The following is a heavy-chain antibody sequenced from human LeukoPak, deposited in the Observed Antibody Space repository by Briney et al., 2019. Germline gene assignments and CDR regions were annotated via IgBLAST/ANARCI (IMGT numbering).Heavy chain of an antibody. Sequence: SETLSLTCTVSGGSISSYYWSWIRQPPGKGLEWIGYIYYSGSTNYNPSLKSRVTISVDTTMNQFSLKQSSVTAADTAVYYCARGGTVTTYYYYYYMDVWGKGTSVTVSS. CDR3: ARGGTVTTYYYYYYMDV. CDR2: IYYSGST. D-gene: IGHD4-11*01. V-gene: IGHV4-59*01. CDR1: GGSISSYY. J-gene: IGHJ6*03.